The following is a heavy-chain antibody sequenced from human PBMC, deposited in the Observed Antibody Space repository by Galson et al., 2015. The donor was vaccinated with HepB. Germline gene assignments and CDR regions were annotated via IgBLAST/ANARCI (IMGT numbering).Heavy chain of an antibody. CDR1: GGTFSSYA. CDR3: ARSAFHYYYAMDV. D-gene: IGHD3-3*02. J-gene: IGHJ6*02. CDR2: IIPIFGII. V-gene: IGHV1-69*04. Sequence: SVKVSCKASGGTFSSYAISWVRQAPGQGLEWMGRIIPIFGIINYAQKFQGRVTITADKSTGTAYMKLSSLRSEDTAVYYCARSAFHYYYAMDVWGQGTAVTVTS.